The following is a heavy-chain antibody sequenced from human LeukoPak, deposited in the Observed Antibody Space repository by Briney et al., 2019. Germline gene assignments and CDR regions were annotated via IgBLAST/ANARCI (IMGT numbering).Heavy chain of an antibody. CDR1: GYTFNSYG. Sequence: GASVKVSCKASGYTFNSYGISWVRQAPGQGLEWMGWISAYNGNTNYAQKLQGRVTMTTDTSTSTAYMELRSLSSDDTAVYYCARERITMVRGLIDYWGQGTLVTVSS. J-gene: IGHJ4*02. V-gene: IGHV1-18*01. CDR3: ARERITMVRGLIDY. D-gene: IGHD3-10*01. CDR2: ISAYNGNT.